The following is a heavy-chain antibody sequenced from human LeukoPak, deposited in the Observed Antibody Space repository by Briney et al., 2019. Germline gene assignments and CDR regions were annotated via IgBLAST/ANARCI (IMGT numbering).Heavy chain of an antibody. CDR1: GGSFSGYY. CDR2: INHSGST. Sequence: PSETLSLTCAVYGGSFSGYYWSWIRQPPGKGLEWIGEINHSGSTNYNPSLKSRVTISVDTSKNQFSLKLSSVTAADTAVYYCARQVPYGSGSYYYYYYMDVWGKGTTVTISS. CDR3: ARQVPYGSGSYYYYYYMDV. J-gene: IGHJ6*03. D-gene: IGHD3-10*01. V-gene: IGHV4-34*01.